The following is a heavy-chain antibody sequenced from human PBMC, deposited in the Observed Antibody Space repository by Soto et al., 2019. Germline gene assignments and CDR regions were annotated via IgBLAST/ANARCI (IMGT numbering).Heavy chain of an antibody. Sequence: QLQLQESGPGLVKPSETLSLTCTVSGGSISSGSYFWGWIRQPPGKGLEWIGSINYSGSTYYNPSLKSRFTISVDTSLNQFSLKLSSVTAADTAVYNCARHPYLDYWGQGTLVTVSS. CDR3: ARHPYLDY. CDR2: INYSGST. V-gene: IGHV4-39*01. J-gene: IGHJ4*02. CDR1: GGSISSGSYF.